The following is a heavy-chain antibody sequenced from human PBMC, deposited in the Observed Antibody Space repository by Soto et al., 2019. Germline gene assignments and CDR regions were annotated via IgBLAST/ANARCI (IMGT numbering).Heavy chain of an antibody. J-gene: IGHJ4*02. V-gene: IGHV3-23*01. Sequence: GGSLRLSCAASGFTFSSYAMSWVRQAPGKGLEWVSAISGSGGSTYYADSVKGRFTISRDNSKNTLYLQMNSLRAEDTAVYYCAKDPQGGSYGPTVATHFDYWGQGTLVTVSS. CDR1: GFTFSSYA. CDR2: ISGSGGST. CDR3: AKDPQGGSYGPTVATHFDY. D-gene: IGHD4-17*01.